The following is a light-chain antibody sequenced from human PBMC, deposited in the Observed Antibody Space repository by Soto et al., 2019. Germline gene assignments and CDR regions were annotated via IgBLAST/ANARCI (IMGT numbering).Light chain of an antibody. CDR2: DVR. Sequence: QSALTQPASVSGSPGQSITISCTGTSSDVGGYNYVSWYQQHPGKAPKLMIYDVRNRPSGVSNRFSGSKSVNTASLTISGPQAEDEANYYCSSYTTVSTYVFGIGNKVTAL. V-gene: IGLV2-14*01. CDR1: SSDVGGYNY. CDR3: SSYTTVSTYV. J-gene: IGLJ1*01.